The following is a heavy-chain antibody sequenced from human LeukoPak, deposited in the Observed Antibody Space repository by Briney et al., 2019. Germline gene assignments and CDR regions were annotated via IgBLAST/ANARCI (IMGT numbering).Heavy chain of an antibody. CDR2: INPNSGGT. CDR3: ARGVCSGGSCYWHFDY. D-gene: IGHD2-15*01. V-gene: IGHV1-2*02. CDR1: GYTFTGYY. J-gene: IGHJ4*02. Sequence: ASVKVSCKASGYTFTGYYMHWVRQAPGQGLEWMGWINPNSGGTTYAQKFQGRVTMTRDTSISTAYMELSRLRSDDTAVYYCARGVCSGGSCYWHFDYWGQGTLVTVSS.